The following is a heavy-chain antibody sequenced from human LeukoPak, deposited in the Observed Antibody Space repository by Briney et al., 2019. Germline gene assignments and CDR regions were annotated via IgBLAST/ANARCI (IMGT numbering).Heavy chain of an antibody. CDR1: GGYISSFY. CDR3: ARVFPSPGY. J-gene: IGHJ4*02. Sequence: PSETLSLTCTGFGGYISSFYWSWIRQPPGKRLEWIGYIYYSGSTNYNPSLKSRVTISVDTSKNQFSLKLSSVTAADTAVYYCARVFPSPGYWGQGTLVTVSS. D-gene: IGHD1-14*01. CDR2: IYYSGST. V-gene: IGHV4-59*01.